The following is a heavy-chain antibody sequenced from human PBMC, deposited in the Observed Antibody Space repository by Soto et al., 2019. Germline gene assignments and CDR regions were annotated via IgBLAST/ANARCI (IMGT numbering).Heavy chain of an antibody. D-gene: IGHD2-8*01. CDR2: ISYSGNT. V-gene: IGHV4-59*01. Sequence: SETLSLTCTLSGGSISNFYWSWIRQPPGKGLEWIGYISYSGNTNYNPSLKSRVSISVDTSKNQLSLNLTSVTAADTAVYYCARAPMVLSRSYFDSWGQGTPVTVSS. CDR1: GGSISNFY. J-gene: IGHJ4*02. CDR3: ARAPMVLSRSYFDS.